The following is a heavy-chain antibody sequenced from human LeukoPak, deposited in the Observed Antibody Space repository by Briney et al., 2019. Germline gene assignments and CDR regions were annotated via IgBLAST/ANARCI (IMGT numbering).Heavy chain of an antibody. V-gene: IGHV4-38-2*01. D-gene: IGHD4-17*01. CDR3: AKVGAYGDYARHDY. CDR2: MFHSGDT. Sequence: PSETLSLTCDVSGYSIRSGSYWGWIRQPPGKGLEWIRCMFHSGDTYHNPSLKSRVTISADTSKNQFSLKLTPVTAADTAVYYCAKVGAYGDYARHDYWGQGTLVTVSS. J-gene: IGHJ4*02. CDR1: GYSIRSGSY.